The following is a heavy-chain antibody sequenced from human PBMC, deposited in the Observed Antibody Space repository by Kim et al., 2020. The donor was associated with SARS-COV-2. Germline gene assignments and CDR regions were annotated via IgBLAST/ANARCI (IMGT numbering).Heavy chain of an antibody. V-gene: IGHV3-23*01. CDR3: AKDLGDYYYYGMDV. Sequence: ADAVKGRFTISRDNYTNTLYLQMNSLRAEDTAVYYCAKDLGDYYYYGMDVWGQGTTVTVSS. J-gene: IGHJ6*02.